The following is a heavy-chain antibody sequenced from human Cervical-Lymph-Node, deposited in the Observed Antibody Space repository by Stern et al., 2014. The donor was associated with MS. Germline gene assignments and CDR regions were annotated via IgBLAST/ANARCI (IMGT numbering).Heavy chain of an antibody. CDR1: GYTFNRYY. V-gene: IGHV1-46*02. CDR3: ARDAHGDSFDY. J-gene: IGHJ4*02. CDR2: INPSGGST. D-gene: IGHD4-17*01. Sequence: QVQLVQSGAEVKRPGASVKVSCEASGYTFNRYYIHWVRQATGQGLEWMGMINPSGGSTNYAQKFQGRVTMTRDTSTSTVYMDLNSLRSDDTATYYCARDAHGDSFDYWGQGTLVTVSS.